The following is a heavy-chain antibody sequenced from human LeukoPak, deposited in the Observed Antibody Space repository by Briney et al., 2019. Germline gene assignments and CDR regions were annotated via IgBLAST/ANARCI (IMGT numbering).Heavy chain of an antibody. CDR2: INAGDGNT. J-gene: IGHJ3*02. CDR3: ARANYYDSSGSRMGAFDI. D-gene: IGHD3-22*01. Sequence: ASVKVSCKASGYTFTSYAMHWVRQAPGQRLEWMGWINAGDGNTKYSQKFQGRVTITRDTSASTAYMELSSLRSDDTAVYYCARANYYDSSGSRMGAFDIWGQGTMVTVSS. CDR1: GYTFTSYA. V-gene: IGHV1-3*01.